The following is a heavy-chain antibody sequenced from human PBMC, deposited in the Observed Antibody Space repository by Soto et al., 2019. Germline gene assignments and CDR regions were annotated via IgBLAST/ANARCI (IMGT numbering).Heavy chain of an antibody. CDR3: ARYRQIVVVPAATYNCFDP. D-gene: IGHD2-2*01. J-gene: IGHJ5*02. V-gene: IGHV4-61*01. CDR1: GGSVSSGTYY. CDR2: IYYSGST. Sequence: AETLSISCIVSGGSVSSGTYYWSWMPQAPGNGMEWIGYIYYSGSTNYNPSLKSRVTISVDTSKNQFSLKLSSVTAADTAVYYCARYRQIVVVPAATYNCFDPWGQGTLVTVSS.